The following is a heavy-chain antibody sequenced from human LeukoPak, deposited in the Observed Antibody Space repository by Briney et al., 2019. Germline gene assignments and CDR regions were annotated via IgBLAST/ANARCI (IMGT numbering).Heavy chain of an antibody. D-gene: IGHD2-15*01. CDR2: IYYSGST. CDR1: GGSISSYY. Sequence: PSETLSLTCTVSGGSISSYYWSWIRQHPGKGLEWIGYIYYSGSTYYNPSLKSRVTISVDTSKNQFSLKLSSVTAADTAVYYCASTDSGNNWFDPWGQGTLVTVSS. V-gene: IGHV4-59*06. CDR3: ASTDSGNNWFDP. J-gene: IGHJ5*02.